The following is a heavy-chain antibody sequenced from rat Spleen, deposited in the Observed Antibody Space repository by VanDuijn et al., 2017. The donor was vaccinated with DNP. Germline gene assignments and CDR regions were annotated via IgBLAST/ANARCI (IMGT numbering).Heavy chain of an antibody. D-gene: IGHD1-3*01. CDR3: ARSLATVAPTGAMDA. V-gene: IGHV2-1*01. J-gene: IGHJ4*01. CDR2: KWRGGST. CDR1: GFSLTSNS. Sequence: QVQLKESGPGLVQPSQTLSLTCTVSGFSLTSNSVHWVRQPPGKGMEWVGAKWRGGSTDYNSALKSRLSISRDTSKSQVFLKMNSVQTEDTAMYFCARSLATVAPTGAMDAWGQGTSVTVSS.